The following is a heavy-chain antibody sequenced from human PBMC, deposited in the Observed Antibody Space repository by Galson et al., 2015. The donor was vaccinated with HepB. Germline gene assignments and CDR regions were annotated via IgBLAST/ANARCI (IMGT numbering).Heavy chain of an antibody. D-gene: IGHD5-12*01. J-gene: IGHJ4*02. Sequence: SVKVSCKASGGTFSSLIISWVRQAPGQGLEWMGGIIPILGRANYAQKFLGRVTVTADDSTSTAYMELSSLRSDDTAVYYCARDQGYGGYVYYFDYWGQGTLVTVSS. V-gene: IGHV1-69*10. CDR2: IIPILGRA. CDR3: ARDQGYGGYVYYFDY. CDR1: GGTFSSLI.